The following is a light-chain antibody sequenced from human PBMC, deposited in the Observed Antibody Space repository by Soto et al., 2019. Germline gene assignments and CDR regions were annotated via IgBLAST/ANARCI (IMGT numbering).Light chain of an antibody. CDR1: QDVTTN. CDR3: QQDDRWPVT. Sequence: EVVMTQSPASVSVSPGDRVTISCRASQDVTTNLAWYQHKPGQSPRLLISDASTVASGIPPRFSGSGSGTEFTLTIDRLQSADFAVYFCQQDDRWPVTFGGGTKVEIK. CDR2: DAS. J-gene: IGKJ4*01. V-gene: IGKV3-15*01.